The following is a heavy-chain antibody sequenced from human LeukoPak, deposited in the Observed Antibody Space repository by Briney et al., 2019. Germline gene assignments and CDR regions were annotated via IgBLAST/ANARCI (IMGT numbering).Heavy chain of an antibody. Sequence: ASVKVSCKASGYTFNAYYIHWVRQAPRQGLEWMGWINPHSGGTNSTQKFQDRVTMTRDTSISTVYMELSRLRSDDTAVYYCARDRDSYGDYYFFYMDVWGKGTTVAVSS. CDR1: GYTFNAYY. CDR2: INPHSGGT. J-gene: IGHJ6*03. V-gene: IGHV1-2*02. D-gene: IGHD5-18*01. CDR3: ARDRDSYGDYYFFYMDV.